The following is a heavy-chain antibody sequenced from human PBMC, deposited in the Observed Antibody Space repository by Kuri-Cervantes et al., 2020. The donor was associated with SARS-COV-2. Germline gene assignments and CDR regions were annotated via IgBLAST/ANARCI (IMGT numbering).Heavy chain of an antibody. CDR3: VRHKAAAGIVAPY. D-gene: IGHD6-13*01. CDR1: GFTFSNSD. Sequence: GGSLRLSCAASGFTFSNSDMNWVRQALGKGLEWVSGVSWNGSRTHYADSVKGRFIISRDNSRNFLYQQMNSLRPEDMAVYYCVRHKAAAGIVAPYWGQGTLVTVSS. V-gene: IGHV3-19*01. J-gene: IGHJ4*02. CDR2: VSWNGSRT.